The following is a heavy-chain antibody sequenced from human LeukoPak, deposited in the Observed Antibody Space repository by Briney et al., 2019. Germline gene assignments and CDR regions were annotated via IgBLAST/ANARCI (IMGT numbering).Heavy chain of an antibody. V-gene: IGHV4-34*01. CDR1: GGSFSGYY. D-gene: IGHD3-3*01. J-gene: IGHJ2*01. CDR2: INHSGST. CDR3: ARGGTFWSGYLHYWYFDL. Sequence: PSETLSLTCAVYGGSFSGYYWSWVRQPPGKGLEWIGEINHSGSTNYNPSLKSRVTLSVDTSKNQFSLRLRSVTAADTAVYYCARGGTFWSGYLHYWYFDLWGRGTLVTVSS.